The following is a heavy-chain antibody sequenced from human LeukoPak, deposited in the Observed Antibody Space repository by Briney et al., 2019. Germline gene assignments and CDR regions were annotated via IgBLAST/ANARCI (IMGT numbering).Heavy chain of an antibody. CDR3: ARSYSSSWYVAFDI. J-gene: IGHJ3*02. CDR2: TSYDGSNK. Sequence: GGSLRLSCAASGFTFGSYAMHWVRQAPGKGLEWVAVTSYDGSNKYYADSVKGRFTISRDNSKNTLYLQMNSLRAEDTAVYYCARSYSSSWYVAFDIWGQGTMVTVPS. D-gene: IGHD6-13*01. CDR1: GFTFGSYA. V-gene: IGHV3-30*01.